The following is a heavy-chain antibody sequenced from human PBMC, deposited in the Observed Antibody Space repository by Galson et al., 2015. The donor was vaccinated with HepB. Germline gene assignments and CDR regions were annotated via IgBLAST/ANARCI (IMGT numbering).Heavy chain of an antibody. Sequence: SLRLSCAASGFTFSSYSMNWVRQAPGKGLEWVSSISSSSSYIYYADSVKGRFTISRDNAKNSLYLQMNSLRAEDTAVYYCARDMYSSGLGRIYYFDYWGQGTLVTVSS. D-gene: IGHD6-19*01. CDR2: ISSSSSYI. CDR3: ARDMYSSGLGRIYYFDY. CDR1: GFTFSSYS. J-gene: IGHJ4*02. V-gene: IGHV3-21*01.